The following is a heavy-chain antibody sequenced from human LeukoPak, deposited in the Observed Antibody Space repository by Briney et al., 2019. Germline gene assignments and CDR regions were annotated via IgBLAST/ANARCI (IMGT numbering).Heavy chain of an antibody. CDR2: ISSSSSYI. V-gene: IGHV3-21*01. J-gene: IGHJ5*02. CDR1: GFTFSSYS. Sequence: GSLRLSCAASGFTFSSYSMNWVRQAPGKGLEWVSSISSSSSYIYYADSVKGRFTISRDNAKNSLYLQMNSLRAEDTAVYYCARVPTHGDYVGSWGQGTLVTVSS. D-gene: IGHD4-17*01. CDR3: ARVPTHGDYVGS.